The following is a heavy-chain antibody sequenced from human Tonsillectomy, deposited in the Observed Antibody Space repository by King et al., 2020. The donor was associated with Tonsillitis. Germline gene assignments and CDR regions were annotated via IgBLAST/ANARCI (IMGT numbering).Heavy chain of an antibody. CDR1: GDSVSSSSFY. CDR2: IYYSRST. V-gene: IGHV4-39*07. CDR3: ARQEGPRRFVDIDMDY. Sequence: QLQESGPGLVKPSETLSLTCTVSGDSVSSSSFYWGWIRQPPGEGLEWIGSIYYSRSTYYNPSLKSRVTISLDTSKNQFSLKLNFGAAADTAVYYCARQEGPRRFVDIDMDYWGQGTLVIVSS. D-gene: IGHD5-12*01. J-gene: IGHJ4*02.